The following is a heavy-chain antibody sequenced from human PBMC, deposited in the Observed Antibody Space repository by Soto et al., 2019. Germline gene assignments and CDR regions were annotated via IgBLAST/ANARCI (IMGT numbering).Heavy chain of an antibody. V-gene: IGHV4-59*01. CDR1: GGSISSYY. J-gene: IGHJ3*02. CDR2: IYYSGST. CDR3: ARDADYDYVWGSYRHHAFDI. Sequence: SETLSLTCTVSGGSISSYYWSWIRQPPGKGLEWIGYIYYSGSTNYNPSLKSRVTISVDTSKNQFSLKLSSVTAADTAVYYCARDADYDYVWGSYRHHAFDIWGQGTMVTVSS. D-gene: IGHD3-16*02.